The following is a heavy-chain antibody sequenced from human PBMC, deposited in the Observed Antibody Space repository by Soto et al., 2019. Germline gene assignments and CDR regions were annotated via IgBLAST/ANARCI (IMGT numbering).Heavy chain of an antibody. Sequence: GESLKISRRGSGYNFTSYWIGGVRLMPGKGLEWTGIIYPDDSDTTYSPSFQGQVTISVDKSISTAYLQWSSLKTEDTAVYYCTRCTRVGGWAYYYYGMDVWGQGTTVTVSS. CDR1: GYNFTSYW. CDR3: TRCTRVGGWAYYYYGMDV. CDR2: IYPDDSDT. V-gene: IGHV5-51*01. D-gene: IGHD1-26*01. J-gene: IGHJ6*02.